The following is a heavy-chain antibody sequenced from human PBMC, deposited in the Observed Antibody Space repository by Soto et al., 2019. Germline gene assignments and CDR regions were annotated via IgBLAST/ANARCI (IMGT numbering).Heavy chain of an antibody. V-gene: IGHV3-11*03. CDR2: VSTSSSYT. J-gene: IGHJ4*02. Sequence: FSDHYMTWIRQAPGKGLEWLSYVSTSSSYTNYADSVKGRFTISRDNAMNSLYLQMNSLRAEDTAVYYCARLRLTGYFDYWGQGTLVTVSS. CDR1: FSDHY. CDR3: ARLRLTGYFDY.